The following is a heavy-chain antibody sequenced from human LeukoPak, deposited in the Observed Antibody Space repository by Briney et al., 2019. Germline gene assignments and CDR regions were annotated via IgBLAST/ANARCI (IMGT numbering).Heavy chain of an antibody. D-gene: IGHD1-7*01. CDR1: GFTFSSYA. J-gene: IGHJ4*02. V-gene: IGHV3-30*04. CDR3: ARDLYHCWNCGFDY. Sequence: GRSLRLSCAASGFTFSSYAMHWVRQAPGKGLEWVAVISYDGSNKYYADSVKGRFTISRDNSKNTLYLQMNSLRAEDTAVYYCARDLYHCWNCGFDYWGQGTLVTVSS. CDR2: ISYDGSNK.